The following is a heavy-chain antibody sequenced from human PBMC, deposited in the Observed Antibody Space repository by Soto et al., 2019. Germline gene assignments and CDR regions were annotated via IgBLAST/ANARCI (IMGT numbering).Heavy chain of an antibody. J-gene: IGHJ6*02. V-gene: IGHV5-51*01. CDR3: ARCYGSGSYYNVCYYYGMDV. CDR2: IYPGDSDT. D-gene: IGHD3-10*01. CDR1: GYSFTSYL. Sequence: GESLKISCNGSGYSFTSYLIGWVRQMPGKGLEWMGIIYPGDSDTRYSPSFQGQVTISADKSISTAYLQWSSLKASDTAMYYCARCYGSGSYYNVCYYYGMDVWGQGTTVTVSS.